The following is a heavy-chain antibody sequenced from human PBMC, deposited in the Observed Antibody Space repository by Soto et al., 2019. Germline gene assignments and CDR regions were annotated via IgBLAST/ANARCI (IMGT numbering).Heavy chain of an antibody. V-gene: IGHV4-34*01. CDR2: INRSGST. CDR1: GGSFSGYY. J-gene: IGHJ4*02. D-gene: IGHD4-17*01. Sequence: SETLSLTCAVYGGSFSGYYWSWIRQPPGKGLEWIGEINRSGSTTYNPSLKSRVTRLVDTSKNQFSLKLSPVTAADTAVYYCARVGDSCFDWGQGTLVTVSS. CDR3: ARVGDSCFD.